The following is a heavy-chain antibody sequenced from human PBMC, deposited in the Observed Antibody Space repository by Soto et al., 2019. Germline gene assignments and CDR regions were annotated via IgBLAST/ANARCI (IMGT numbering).Heavy chain of an antibody. Sequence: QVQLVESGGGVVQPGRSLRLSCAASGFTFRSYAMHWVRQAPGKGLEWVAVIWYDGSNKYYADSVRGRFIISRDNSKDTLYLQMNSLGTEDTAVYFCARDIGVTHGDLEYGGQGTLVTVSS. CDR2: IWYDGSNK. J-gene: IGHJ4*02. D-gene: IGHD4-17*01. V-gene: IGHV3-33*01. CDR3: ARDIGVTHGDLEY. CDR1: GFTFRSYA.